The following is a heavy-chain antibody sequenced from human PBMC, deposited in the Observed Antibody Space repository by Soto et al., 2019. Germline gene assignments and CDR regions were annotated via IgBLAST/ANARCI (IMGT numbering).Heavy chain of an antibody. D-gene: IGHD2-2*01. V-gene: IGHV3-21*01. CDR1: GFTFSSYS. Sequence: PGGSLRLSCAASGFTFSSYSMNWVRQAPEKGLEWVSSISSSSSYIYYADSVKGRFTISRDNAKNSLYLQMNSLRAEDTAVYYCARSPSLGYCSSTSCYFPPPFDYWGQGTLVTVSS. CDR2: ISSSSSYI. J-gene: IGHJ4*02. CDR3: ARSPSLGYCSSTSCYFPPPFDY.